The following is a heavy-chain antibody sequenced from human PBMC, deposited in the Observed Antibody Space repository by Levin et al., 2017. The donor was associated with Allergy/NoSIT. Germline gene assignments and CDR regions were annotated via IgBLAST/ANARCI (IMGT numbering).Heavy chain of an antibody. CDR2: IFSNDEK. Sequence: SGPTLVKPTETLTLTCSVSGISLSDARMGVSWIRQPPGKAPEWLAHIFSNDEKSYNRSLKARLSVSKDTSRSQVVLTMTNMDPVDTAKYFCALHTLTFFDHWGQGILVTVSS. J-gene: IGHJ4*02. V-gene: IGHV2-26*01. CDR1: GISLSDARMG. CDR3: ALHTLTFFDH. D-gene: IGHD2-21*02.